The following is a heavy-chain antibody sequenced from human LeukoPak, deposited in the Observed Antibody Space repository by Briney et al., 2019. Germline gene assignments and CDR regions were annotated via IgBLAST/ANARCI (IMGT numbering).Heavy chain of an antibody. Sequence: EASVKVSCKASGGTFSSYAISWVRQAPGQGLEWMGGIIPIFGTANYAQKFQGRVTITRNTSISTAYMELSSLRSEDTAVYYCARGLGGLRDIVVVPAAMKYYYYYMDVWGKGTTVTVSS. CDR1: GGTFSSYA. J-gene: IGHJ6*03. CDR2: IIPIFGTA. V-gene: IGHV1-69*05. CDR3: ARGLGGLRDIVVVPAAMKYYYYYMDV. D-gene: IGHD2-2*01.